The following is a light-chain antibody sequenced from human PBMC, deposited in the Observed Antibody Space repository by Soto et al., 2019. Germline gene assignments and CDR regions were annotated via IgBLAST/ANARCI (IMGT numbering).Light chain of an antibody. CDR2: KAS. J-gene: IGKJ4*01. CDR1: QSVSTW. CDR3: QQYDRYPAT. Sequence: DREMTPCPSTLAATEGDRVTITCRASQSVSTWLAWYQQKPGKAPKLLIYKASILQSGVSSRFSGSGSGTDFTLTISSLQPDDFATYYCQQYDRYPATLGGGTKVDIK. V-gene: IGKV1-5*03.